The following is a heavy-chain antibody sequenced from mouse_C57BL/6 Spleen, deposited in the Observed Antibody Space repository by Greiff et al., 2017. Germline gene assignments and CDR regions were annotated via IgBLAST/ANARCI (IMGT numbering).Heavy chain of an antibody. CDR1: GYTFTSYW. J-gene: IGHJ3*01. CDR3: AREHDGSPWAD. D-gene: IGHD1-1*01. Sequence: QVQLQQPGAELVMPGASVKLSCKASGYTFTSYWMHWVKQRPGQGLEWIGEIDPSDSYPNSNQKFKGKSTLPVYKKSSKAYMQLSRLKSEDAAVDYCAREHDGSPWADWGQGTLVTVSA. CDR2: IDPSDSYP. V-gene: IGHV1-69*01.